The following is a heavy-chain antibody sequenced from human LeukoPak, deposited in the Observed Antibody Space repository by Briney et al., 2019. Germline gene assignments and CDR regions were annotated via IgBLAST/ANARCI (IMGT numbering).Heavy chain of an antibody. J-gene: IGHJ6*03. Sequence: QTGGSLRLSCAASGFTFSSYWMNWVRQAPGKGLEWVANIKEDGSEKYYVDSVKGRFTISRDNAKNSLYLQMNSLRAEDTAVYYCASTIAAAPHYYYSYMDVWGKGTTVTVSS. D-gene: IGHD6-13*01. CDR3: ASTIAAAPHYYYSYMDV. CDR1: GFTFSSYW. CDR2: IKEDGSEK. V-gene: IGHV3-7*01.